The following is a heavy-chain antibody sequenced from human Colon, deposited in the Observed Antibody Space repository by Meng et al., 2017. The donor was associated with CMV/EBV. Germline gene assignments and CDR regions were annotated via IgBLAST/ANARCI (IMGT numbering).Heavy chain of an antibody. D-gene: IGHD6-13*01. CDR2: IIPMFGSP. Sequence: QVPQVQSGAEVRKPGSPGNAPCKASGGTFDTSTFNWVRQAPGQVLEWMGGIIPMFGSPSYSQKFRGRVTITADELEVNSLRSEDTAVYYCARGKQAGFDLWGQGTLVTVSS. J-gene: IGHJ5*02. CDR1: GGTFDTST. CDR3: ARGKQAGFDL. V-gene: IGHV1-69*12.